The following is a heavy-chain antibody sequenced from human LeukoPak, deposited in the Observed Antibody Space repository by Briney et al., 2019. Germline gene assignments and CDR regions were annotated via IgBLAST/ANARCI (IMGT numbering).Heavy chain of an antibody. Sequence: GSMRLSSAASGFMFSSNWMSCARLAPGKGLECVANIKEDGTETYYVDSVKGRFTISRDNAKNSLYLQMNSLRVEDTAVYYCAKEGRSLQTYWGQGTLVTVSS. D-gene: IGHD5-24*01. V-gene: IGHV3-7*03. CDR2: IKEDGTET. J-gene: IGHJ4*02. CDR1: GFMFSSNW. CDR3: AKEGRSLQTY.